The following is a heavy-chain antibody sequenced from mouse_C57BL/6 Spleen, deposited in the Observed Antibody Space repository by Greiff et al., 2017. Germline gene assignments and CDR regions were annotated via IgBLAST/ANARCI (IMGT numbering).Heavy chain of an antibody. CDR3: ARYITTVVARYFDV. J-gene: IGHJ1*03. Sequence: EVKLMESVAELVRPGASVKLSCKASGFNIKNTYMHWVKQRPEQGLEWIGRIDPANGNTKYAPKFQGKATITADTSSNTAYLQLSSLTSEDTAIYYCARYITTVVARYFDVWGTGTTVTVSS. CDR2: IDPANGNT. V-gene: IGHV14-3*01. D-gene: IGHD1-1*01. CDR1: GFNIKNTY.